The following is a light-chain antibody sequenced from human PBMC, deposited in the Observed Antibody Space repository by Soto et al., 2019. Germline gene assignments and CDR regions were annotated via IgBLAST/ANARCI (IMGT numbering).Light chain of an antibody. CDR3: NQYNTYPST. CDR2: EAS. V-gene: IGKV1-5*01. CDR1: QSITRW. Sequence: DIQMTQSPPTLSASVGDRVTITCRASQSITRWLAWYQQKPGKAPKLLIYEASNLQIGVPSRFGVSGCVTEFSLTTTSLKPDDIATYYCNQYNTYPSTFGRGTKLEIK. J-gene: IGKJ2*01.